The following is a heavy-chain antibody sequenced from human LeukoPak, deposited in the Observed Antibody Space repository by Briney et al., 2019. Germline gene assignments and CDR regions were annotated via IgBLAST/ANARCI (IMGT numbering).Heavy chain of an antibody. D-gene: IGHD2-15*01. J-gene: IGHJ4*02. CDR1: GYPFTAYF. CDR2: INPSDRST. CDR3: TRAIFCSGGSCHWEFDY. V-gene: IGHV1-46*01. Sequence: ASVRVSCKASGYPFTAYFIHWVRQAPGQGLEWMGIINPSDRSTSYAQRFQGRVTMTRDTSTTTVYMELSSLRSEDTAVYYCTRAIFCSGGSCHWEFDYWGQGTLVTVPS.